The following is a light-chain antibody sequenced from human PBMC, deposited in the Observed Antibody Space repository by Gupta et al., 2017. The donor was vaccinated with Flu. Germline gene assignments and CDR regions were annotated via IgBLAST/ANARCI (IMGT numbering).Light chain of an antibody. Sequence: KVTISCSGSDSNIGSNFVSWYQQFPGTAPKLLIVENKKRPSGVPDRFSAFTSGTSATLAITGLQCGDEADYYCGTWDNSLGGVVLGGGTRLTVL. CDR3: GTWDNSLGGVV. V-gene: IGLV1-51*02. CDR1: DSNIGSNF. J-gene: IGLJ3*02. CDR2: ENK.